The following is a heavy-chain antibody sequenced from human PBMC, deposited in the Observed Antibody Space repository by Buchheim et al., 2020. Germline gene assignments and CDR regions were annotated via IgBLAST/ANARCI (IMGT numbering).Heavy chain of an antibody. V-gene: IGHV4-59*01. CDR1: GGSISSYY. D-gene: IGHD1-26*01. CDR3: AREVGATNGPFDY. CDR2: IYYSGST. Sequence: QVQLQESGPGLVKPSETLSLTCTVSGGSISSYYWSWIRQPPGKGLEWIGYIYYSGSTNYNPSLKSRVTISVDTSKNQFSLKLSSVTAADTAVYYCAREVGATNGPFDYWGQGTL. J-gene: IGHJ4*02.